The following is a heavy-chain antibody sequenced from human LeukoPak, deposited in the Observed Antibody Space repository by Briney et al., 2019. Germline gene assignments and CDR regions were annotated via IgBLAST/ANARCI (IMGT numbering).Heavy chain of an antibody. D-gene: IGHD3-16*01. V-gene: IGHV1-2*02. J-gene: IGHJ3*02. CDR2: INPNGGAT. CDR1: EYTFIGYY. CDR3: ARVRLNAFDI. Sequence: ASVKVSCKASEYTFIGYYMHWVRQAHGQGPEWMGWINPNGGATNYAQKFQGRVTMTRDTSISTAYMELSRLRSDDTAVCYCARVRLNAFDIWGQGTMVIVSS.